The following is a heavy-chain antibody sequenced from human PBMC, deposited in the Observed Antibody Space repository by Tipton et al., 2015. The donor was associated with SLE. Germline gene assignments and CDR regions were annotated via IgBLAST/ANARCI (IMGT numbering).Heavy chain of an antibody. J-gene: IGHJ4*02. CDR2: IRYDGSNK. CDR1: GFTFSSYG. V-gene: IGHV3-30*02. Sequence: SGFTFSSYGMHWVRQAPGKGLEWVAFIRYDGSNKYYEDSVKGRFTISRDNSKKTLYLQMNSLRAEDTAVYYSAKPELGTFDNLGQGPLVTVSS. D-gene: IGHD7-27*01. CDR3: AKPELGTFDN.